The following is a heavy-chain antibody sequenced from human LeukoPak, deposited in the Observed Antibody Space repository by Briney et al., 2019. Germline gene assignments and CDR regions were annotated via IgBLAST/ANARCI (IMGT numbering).Heavy chain of an antibody. CDR1: GGSISSGGYS. J-gene: IGHJ3*02. D-gene: IGHD3-9*01. CDR3: ARQYYDISAGAFDI. CDR2: IYYSGST. V-gene: IGHV4-39*01. Sequence: SETLSLTCAVSGGSISSGGYSWGWIRQPPGKGLEWIGSIYYSGSTYYNPSLKSRVTISVDTSKNQFSLKLSSVTAADTAVYYCARQYYDISAGAFDIWGQGTMVTVSS.